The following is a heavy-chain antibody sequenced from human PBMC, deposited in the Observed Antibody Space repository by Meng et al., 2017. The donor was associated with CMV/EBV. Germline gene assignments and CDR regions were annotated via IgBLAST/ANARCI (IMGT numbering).Heavy chain of an antibody. J-gene: IGHJ4*02. CDR3: ARIGSGSYSWDY. CDR1: GFTVSSNY. Sequence: EGQLGYSGGGLVQPGGSLRLSCDAFGFTVSSNYMSWVRQAPGKGLEWVSVIYSGGSTYYADSVKGRFTISRDNSKNTLYLQMNSLRAEDTAVYYCARIGSGSYSWDYWGQGTLVTVSS. CDR2: IYSGGST. V-gene: IGHV3-66*01. D-gene: IGHD1-26*01.